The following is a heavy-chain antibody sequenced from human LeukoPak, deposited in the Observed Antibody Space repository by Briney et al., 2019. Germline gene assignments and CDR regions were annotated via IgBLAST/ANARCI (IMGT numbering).Heavy chain of an antibody. CDR1: GFTFRRYA. CDR3: AKDLDSTDLYDNAD. V-gene: IGHV3-23*01. Sequence: PGGSLRLSCGASGFTFRRYAMKWVRQTRRKRREWVSLIGTNEARTHYADSVKGRFTIYRDNYKYTLFLHIHSVRAEDTAVYYCAKDLDSTDLYDNADWGQGTLVTVSS. J-gene: IGHJ1*01. D-gene: IGHD2/OR15-2a*01. CDR2: IGTNEART.